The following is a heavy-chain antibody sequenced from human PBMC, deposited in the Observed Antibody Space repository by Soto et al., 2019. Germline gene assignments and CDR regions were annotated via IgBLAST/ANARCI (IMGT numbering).Heavy chain of an antibody. CDR1: GGSVRSGSYY. V-gene: IGHV4-61*01. D-gene: IGHD3-22*01. Sequence: SETLSLTCSVSGGSVRSGSYYWTWIRQPPGKGPEWIGYIYQSGTTNYNASLKSRVTISIDTSKNQFFLKLNSVTAADTAVYYCARDSSGRHDYWGQGTLVTVSS. CDR3: ARDSSGRHDY. J-gene: IGHJ4*02. CDR2: IYQSGTT.